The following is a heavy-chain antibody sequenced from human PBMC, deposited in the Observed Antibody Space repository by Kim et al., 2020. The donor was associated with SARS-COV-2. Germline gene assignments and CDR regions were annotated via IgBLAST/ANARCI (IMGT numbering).Heavy chain of an antibody. J-gene: IGHJ3*02. CDR3: AKDQAVTTEGGAFDI. Sequence: AGSVKGRLTISRDDSKDALYLQMDSLRAEDTAVYYCAKDQAVTTEGGAFDIWGQGTMVTVSS. V-gene: IGHV3-23*01. D-gene: IGHD4-17*01.